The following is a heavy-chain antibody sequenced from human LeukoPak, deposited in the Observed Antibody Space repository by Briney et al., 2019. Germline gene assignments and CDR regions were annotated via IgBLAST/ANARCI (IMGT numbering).Heavy chain of an antibody. CDR1: GFTVSDSY. Sequence: GGSLRLSCAASGFTVSDSYMTWVRQAPGKGLDWVSVIHSGAGSYYADSVKGRFTISRDNSKNTVYLQMNSLRDEDTAIYYCAKGGNGALDYWGRGTLVTVSS. CDR2: IHSGAGS. CDR3: AKGGNGALDY. V-gene: IGHV3-53*01. J-gene: IGHJ4*02. D-gene: IGHD2-8*01.